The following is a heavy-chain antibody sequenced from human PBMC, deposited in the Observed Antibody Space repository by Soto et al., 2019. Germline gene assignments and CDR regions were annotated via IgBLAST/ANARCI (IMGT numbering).Heavy chain of an antibody. CDR2: IFHSGST. CDR1: GGSISDSNW. J-gene: IGHJ4*02. D-gene: IGHD1-26*01. CDR3: AHRPIVGAAI. V-gene: IGHV4-4*02. Sequence: NPSETLSLTCAVFGGSISDSNWWAWVRRPPGKGLDWIGEIFHSGSTNYNSSLMGRVTISVDKANNQFSLKLSSVTAADTAVYYCAHRPIVGAAIWGQGTLVTVSS.